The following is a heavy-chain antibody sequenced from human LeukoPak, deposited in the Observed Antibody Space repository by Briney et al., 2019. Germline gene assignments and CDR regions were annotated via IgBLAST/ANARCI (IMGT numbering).Heavy chain of an antibody. CDR1: GGTITGHY. CDR2: VYDNGNT. Sequence: SETLSLTCTVSGGTITGHYWTWIRQSPGKGLEWIGFVYDNGNTNYNSSLQSRVTMSVDTSTNQLSLKMTSVTAADTAIYYCARVFRGVVTSNWFDPWGQGTLVTVSS. V-gene: IGHV4-59*11. J-gene: IGHJ5*02. CDR3: ARVFRGVVTSNWFDP. D-gene: IGHD2-21*02.